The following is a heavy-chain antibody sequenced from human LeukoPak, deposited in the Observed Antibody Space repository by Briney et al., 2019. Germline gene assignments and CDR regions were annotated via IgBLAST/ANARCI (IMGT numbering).Heavy chain of an antibody. V-gene: IGHV4-4*02. Sequence: SETLSLTCAVSGGSISSSNWWSWVRQPPGKGLEWIGEINHSGSTNYNPSLKSRVTISVDTSKKQFSLKLSSVTAADTAVYYCVTYYFDSSGPKKNYWGQGTLVTVSS. J-gene: IGHJ4*02. CDR2: INHSGST. D-gene: IGHD3-22*01. CDR1: GGSISSSNW. CDR3: VTYYFDSSGPKKNY.